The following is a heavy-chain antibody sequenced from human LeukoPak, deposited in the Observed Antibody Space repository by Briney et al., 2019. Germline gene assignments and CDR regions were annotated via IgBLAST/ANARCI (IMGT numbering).Heavy chain of an antibody. Sequence: SETLSLTCAVYGGSFRDYYWSWIRQPPGKGLEWIGEINHSGSSNYNPSLKSRVTISVDTSKNQFSLRLSSVTAADTAVYYCARVTFSRYSSGYSHWGQGTLVTVSS. V-gene: IGHV4-34*01. CDR2: INHSGSS. D-gene: IGHD3-22*01. CDR1: GGSFRDYY. CDR3: ARVTFSRYSSGYSH. J-gene: IGHJ4*02.